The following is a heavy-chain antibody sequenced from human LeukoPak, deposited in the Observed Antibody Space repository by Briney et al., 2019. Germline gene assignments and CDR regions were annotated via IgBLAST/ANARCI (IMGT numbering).Heavy chain of an antibody. CDR3: ARDGPAQMVDFDY. J-gene: IGHJ4*02. V-gene: IGHV1-2*02. Sequence: ASVKVSCKASGYTFTGSGWYLYWLRQAPGQGLECVGWLHPNNGATGYAQKFQGRVAMTTDTSISTAYMELSRLRPDDTAIYYCARDGPAQMVDFDYWGQGTLVIVSS. D-gene: IGHD3-10*01. CDR2: LHPNNGAT. CDR1: GYTFTGSGWY.